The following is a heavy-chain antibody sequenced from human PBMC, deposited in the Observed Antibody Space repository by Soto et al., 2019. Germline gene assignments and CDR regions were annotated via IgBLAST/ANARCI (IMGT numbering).Heavy chain of an antibody. D-gene: IGHD4-17*01. CDR1: GYTFTNYG. CDR3: ARHYGDYVNYYYGMDV. Sequence: ASVKVSCKASGYTFTNYGITWVRQAPGQGLEWMGWISAYNGDTNYAQKLQARVTMTTDTSTTTAYMELRGLTSDDTAVYYCARHYGDYVNYYYGMDVWGQGTTVTVSS. J-gene: IGHJ6*02. CDR2: ISAYNGDT. V-gene: IGHV1-18*01.